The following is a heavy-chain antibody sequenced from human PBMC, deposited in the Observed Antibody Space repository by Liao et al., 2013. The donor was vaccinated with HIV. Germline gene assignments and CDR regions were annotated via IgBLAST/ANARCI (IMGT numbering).Heavy chain of an antibody. Sequence: QVQLQQWGAGLLKPSETLSLTCTVSGVSTNSDYYYWDWIRQPPGKGLEWIGSLYYSGSTYYNPSLKSRVTISVDTTKNQFSLNLTSVTASDTAIYYCARHNRNYRGIEYIQDWGQGTLVTVSS. D-gene: IGHD1-7*01. V-gene: IGHV4-39*01. CDR2: LYYSGST. CDR3: ARHNRNYRGIEYIQD. J-gene: IGHJ1*01. CDR1: GVSTNSDYYY.